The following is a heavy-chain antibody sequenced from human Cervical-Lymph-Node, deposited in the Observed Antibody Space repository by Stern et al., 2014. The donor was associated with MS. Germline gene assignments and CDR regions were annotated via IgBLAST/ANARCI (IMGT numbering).Heavy chain of an antibody. D-gene: IGHD4-23*01. CDR3: ARTGTVVTSGYYYGMDV. V-gene: IGHV1-3*04. CDR1: GSNFTANG. CDR2: ITTGNGNR. Sequence: VQLVQSGAEVKKPGATVKVSCKTAGSNFTANGIIWVCKHQRQRFEWIGLITTGNGNRRYSQKIQGRVTITRDTSASTAYMELSSLRSEDTAVYYCARTGTVVTSGYYYGMDVWGQGTTVTVSS. J-gene: IGHJ6*02.